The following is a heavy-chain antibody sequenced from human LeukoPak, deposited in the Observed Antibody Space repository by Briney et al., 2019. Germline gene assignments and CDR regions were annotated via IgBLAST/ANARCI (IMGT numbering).Heavy chain of an antibody. Sequence: ASVKVSCKASGYTFTSYGISWVRQAPGQGLEWMGWISAYNGNTNYAQKLQGRVTMTTETSTSTAYMELRSLRSDDTAVYYCARWGRDYDILTGVDAFDIWGQGTMVTVSS. CDR1: GYTFTSYG. D-gene: IGHD3-9*01. J-gene: IGHJ3*02. CDR3: ARWGRDYDILTGVDAFDI. V-gene: IGHV1-18*01. CDR2: ISAYNGNT.